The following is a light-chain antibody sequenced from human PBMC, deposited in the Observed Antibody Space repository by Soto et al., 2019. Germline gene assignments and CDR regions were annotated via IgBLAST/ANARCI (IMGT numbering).Light chain of an antibody. J-gene: IGKJ1*01. CDR1: QSVSSN. CDR2: GAS. CDR3: QQYGSSSGWT. Sequence: EIVMTQSPAPLSVSPGERATLSCRASQSVSSNLAWYQQKPGQAPRLLIYGASTRATGIPDRFSVSGSGTDFALTISRLEPEDFAVYYCQQYGSSSGWTFGQGTKVDIK. V-gene: IGKV3-20*01.